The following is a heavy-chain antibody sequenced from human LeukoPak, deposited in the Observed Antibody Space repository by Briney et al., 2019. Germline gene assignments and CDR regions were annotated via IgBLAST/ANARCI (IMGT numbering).Heavy chain of an antibody. CDR3: ARGRGGRYYYDSSGLFDY. CDR1: GGSISSSNW. D-gene: IGHD3-22*01. CDR2: IYHSGST. J-gene: IGHJ4*02. Sequence: SGTLSLTCAVSGGSISSSNWWSWVRQPPGKGLEWIGEIYHSGSTNYNPSLKSRVTMSVDKSKNQFSLKLSSVTAADTAVYYCARGRGGRYYYDSSGLFDYWGQGTLVTVSS. V-gene: IGHV4-4*02.